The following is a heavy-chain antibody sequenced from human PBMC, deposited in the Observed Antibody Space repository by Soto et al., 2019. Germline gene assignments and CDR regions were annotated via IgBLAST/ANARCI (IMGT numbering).Heavy chain of an antibody. CDR1: GFTVSSNY. CDR2: IYSGDNT. D-gene: IGHD2-15*01. J-gene: IGHJ4*02. Sequence: EVQLVASGGGLVQPGGSLRLSCAASGFTVSSNYMSWVRQAPGKGLEWVSVIYSGDNTYYADSVKGRFTISRDNSKNTLGLQMNSLRAEDTAVYYCARVTNYCSGGSCYSGGLDYWGQGPRVTVSS. V-gene: IGHV3-66*01. CDR3: ARVTNYCSGGSCYSGGLDY.